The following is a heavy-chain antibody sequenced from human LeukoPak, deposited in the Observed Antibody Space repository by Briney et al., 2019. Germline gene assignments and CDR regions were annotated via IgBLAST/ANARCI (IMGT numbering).Heavy chain of an antibody. CDR2: MNPNSGNT. V-gene: IGHV1-8*03. Sequence: GASVKVSCKASGYTFTSYDINWVRQATGQGLEWMGWMNPNSGNTGYAQKFQGRVTITRNTPISTAYMELSSLRSEDTAVYYCARSPVGATEEDAFDIWGQGTMVTVSS. CDR3: ARSPVGATEEDAFDI. D-gene: IGHD1-26*01. J-gene: IGHJ3*02. CDR1: GYTFTSYD.